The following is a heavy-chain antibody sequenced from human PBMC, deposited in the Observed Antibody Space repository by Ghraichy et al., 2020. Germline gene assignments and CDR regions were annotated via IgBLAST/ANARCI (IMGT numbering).Heavy chain of an antibody. Sequence: GGSLRLSCAASGFTFSSYSMNWVRQAPGKGLEWVSSISSSSSYIYYADSVKGRFTISRDNAKNSLYLQMNSLRAEDTAVYYCASSGYYYFHAFDIWGQGTMVTVSS. D-gene: IGHD3-22*01. CDR1: GFTFSSYS. V-gene: IGHV3-21*01. CDR3: ASSGYYYFHAFDI. J-gene: IGHJ3*02. CDR2: ISSSSSYI.